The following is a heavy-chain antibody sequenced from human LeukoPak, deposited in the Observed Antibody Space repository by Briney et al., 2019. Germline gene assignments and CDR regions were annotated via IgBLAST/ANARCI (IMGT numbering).Heavy chain of an antibody. V-gene: IGHV1-69*05. J-gene: IGHJ6*03. CDR2: IIPIFGTA. CDR3: ARSGHYYYYMDV. Sequence: GSSVKVSCKASGGTFSSYAISWVRQAPGQGLEWMGGIIPIFGTANYAQKFQGRVTITTDESTSTAYMELSGLRSEDTAVYYCARSGHYYYYMDVWGKGTTVTVSS. CDR1: GGTFSSYA.